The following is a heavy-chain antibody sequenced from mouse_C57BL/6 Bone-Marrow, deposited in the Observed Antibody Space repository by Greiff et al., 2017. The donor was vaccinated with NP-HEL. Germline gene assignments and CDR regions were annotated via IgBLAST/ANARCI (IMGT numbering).Heavy chain of an antibody. CDR2: IYPGSGST. CDR3: AFYDCYYVGD. D-gene: IGHD2-3*01. CDR1: GYTFTSYW. Sequence: QVQLQQPGAELVKPGASVKMSCKASGYTFTSYWITWVKPRPGQGLEWIGDIYPGSGSTNYNEKFKSKATLTVYTSSSTAYMQLSSLTSEDSAVYYCAFYDCYYVGDWGQGTTLTVAS. J-gene: IGHJ2*01. V-gene: IGHV1-55*01.